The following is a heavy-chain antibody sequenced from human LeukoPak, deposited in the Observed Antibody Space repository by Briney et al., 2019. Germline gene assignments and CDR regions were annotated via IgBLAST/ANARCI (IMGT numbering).Heavy chain of an antibody. CDR1: GFTVITND. CDR3: ARGVEPLAARTLAY. V-gene: IGHV3-53*01. D-gene: IGHD1-14*01. J-gene: IGHJ4*02. CDR2: LYSDGNT. Sequence: GGSLRLSCAASGFTVITNDMTWIRQAPGKGLEWVSVLYSDGNTKYADSVQGRFTISRNNSKNTLYLEMNSLSPDDTAVYYCARGVEPLAARTLAYWGQGTLVTVSS.